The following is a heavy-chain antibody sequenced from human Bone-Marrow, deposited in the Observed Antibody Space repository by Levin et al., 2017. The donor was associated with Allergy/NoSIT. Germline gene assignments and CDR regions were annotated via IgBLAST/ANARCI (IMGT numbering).Heavy chain of an antibody. J-gene: IGHJ1*01. CDR3: AKALYSSSWQSAEYFSL. CDR2: ISDVGNNE. D-gene: IGHD6-13*01. V-gene: IGHV3-30*18. CDR1: GFSFSSYG. Sequence: GGSLRLSCAASGFSFSSYGMNWVRQAPGKGLEWVAVISDVGNNEYYADSVKGRFTISRDNFKNTLYLQINSLRVEDTAVYYCAKALYSSSWQSAEYFSLWGQGTLVTVSS.